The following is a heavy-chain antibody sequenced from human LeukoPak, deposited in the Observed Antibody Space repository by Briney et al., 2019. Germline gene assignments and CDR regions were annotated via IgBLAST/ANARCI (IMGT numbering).Heavy chain of an antibody. CDR3: VRGWVYGSGSYHFDY. CDR1: GGSSSSYY. J-gene: IGHJ4*02. V-gene: IGHV4-59*01. Sequence: SETLSLTCTVSGGSSSSYYWSWIRQPPGKGLEWIGYIYYSGSTNYNPSLKSRVTISVDTSKNQFSLKLSSVTAADTAMYYCVRGWVYGSGSYHFDYWGQGTLVIVSS. CDR2: IYYSGST. D-gene: IGHD3-10*01.